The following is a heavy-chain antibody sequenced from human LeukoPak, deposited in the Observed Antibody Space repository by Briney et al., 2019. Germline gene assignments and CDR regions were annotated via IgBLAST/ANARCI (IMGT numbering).Heavy chain of an antibody. D-gene: IGHD2-2*01. Sequence: SVKVSCKASGGTFSSYAISWVRQAPGQGLEWMGGIIPIFGTANYAQKFQGRVTIAADESTSTAYMELSSLRSEDTAVYYCARSRAVPAPSPYYFDYWGQGTLVTVSS. CDR3: ARSRAVPAPSPYYFDY. J-gene: IGHJ4*02. CDR2: IIPIFGTA. CDR1: GGTFSSYA. V-gene: IGHV1-69*01.